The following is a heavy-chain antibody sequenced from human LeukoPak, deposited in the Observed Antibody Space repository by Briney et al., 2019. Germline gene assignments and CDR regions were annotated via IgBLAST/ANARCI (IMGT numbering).Heavy chain of an antibody. CDR3: ARDSGYALAYGMDV. J-gene: IGHJ6*02. CDR1: GGSIISYY. CDR2: IYYSGST. V-gene: IGHV4-59*08. Sequence: SETLSLTGTVPGGSIISYYWSWIRKPPGKGLEWIGYIYYSGSTNYNPSLKSRVTISVDTSKNQFSLKLSSVTAADTAVYYCARDSGYALAYGMDVWGQGTTVTVSS. D-gene: IGHD5-12*01.